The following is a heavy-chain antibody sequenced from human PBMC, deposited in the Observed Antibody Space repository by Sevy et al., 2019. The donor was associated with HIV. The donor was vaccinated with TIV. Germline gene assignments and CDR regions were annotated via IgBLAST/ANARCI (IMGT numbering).Heavy chain of an antibody. V-gene: IGHV3-23*01. CDR3: AKDVVAVVGDAFDV. CDR2: TGGRGGAT. J-gene: IGHJ3*01. CDR1: GFPFSSYA. Sequence: GGSLRLSCAASGFPFSSYAMNWVRQGPGKGLEWVSATGGRGGATYYVDSVKGRFTISRDNSKNTLYLQMDSLRAEDTAVYYCAKDVVAVVGDAFDVWGQGTMVTVSS. D-gene: IGHD2-15*01.